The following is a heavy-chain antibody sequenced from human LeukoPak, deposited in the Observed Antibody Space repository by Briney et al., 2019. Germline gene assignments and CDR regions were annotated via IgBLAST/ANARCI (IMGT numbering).Heavy chain of an antibody. Sequence: GGSLRLSCAAPGLITDDYAIHWVRQAPGKGLEWVSFIYSGGTTYYADSVKGRFTISRDNSKNTLYLQMNSLRVEDTAVYYCARDLYDVWGQGTLVTVSS. CDR3: ARDLYDV. J-gene: IGHJ4*02. CDR2: IYSGGTT. D-gene: IGHD3-3*01. V-gene: IGHV3-66*01. CDR1: GLITDDYA.